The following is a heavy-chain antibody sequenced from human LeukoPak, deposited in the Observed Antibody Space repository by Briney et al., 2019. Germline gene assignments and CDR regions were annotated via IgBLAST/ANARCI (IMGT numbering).Heavy chain of an antibody. J-gene: IGHJ4*02. CDR3: AKGSAAGRPYYFDY. Sequence: GGPLRLSCAASGFIFSNYAMSWVRQAPGKGLEWVSAIDSTGAYTWYADSVKGRFTISKDSSKTILYLQMNSLRAEDAAVYFCAKGSAAGRPYYFDYWGQGTLVTVSS. CDR2: IDSTGAYT. D-gene: IGHD6-25*01. V-gene: IGHV3-23*01. CDR1: GFIFSNYA.